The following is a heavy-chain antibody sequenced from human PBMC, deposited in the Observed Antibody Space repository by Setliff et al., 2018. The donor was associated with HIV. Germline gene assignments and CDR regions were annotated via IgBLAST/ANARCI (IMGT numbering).Heavy chain of an antibody. J-gene: IGHJ4*02. D-gene: IGHD3-10*01. CDR2: IQTSEGT. Sequence: SETLSLTCTVSGGSISTDYWTWVRQSAGKGLEWIGRIQTSEGTKYNPSLNSRVTVSIDTPKNQFSLDLTSVTAAYTAVYYCARGGYGSGNAYYFADWGQGTPVTVSS. CDR1: GGSISTDY. CDR3: ARGGYGSGNAYYFAD. V-gene: IGHV4-4*07.